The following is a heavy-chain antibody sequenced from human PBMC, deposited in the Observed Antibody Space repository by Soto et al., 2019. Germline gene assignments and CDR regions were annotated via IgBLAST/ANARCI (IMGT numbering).Heavy chain of an antibody. Sequence: GGSLRLSCAASGVTFSSYWMHWVRQAPGKGLVWVSRINSDGSSTSYADSVKGRFTISRDNAKNTLYLQMNSLRAEDTAVYYCARAPPKFDPHYDSSVVVRDYYYYGMDVWGQGTTVTVS. CDR1: GVTFSSYW. CDR3: ARAPPKFDPHYDSSVVVRDYYYYGMDV. CDR2: INSDGSST. D-gene: IGHD3-22*01. J-gene: IGHJ6*02. V-gene: IGHV3-74*01.